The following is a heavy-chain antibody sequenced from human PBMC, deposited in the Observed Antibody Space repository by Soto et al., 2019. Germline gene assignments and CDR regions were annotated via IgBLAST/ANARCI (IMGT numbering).Heavy chain of an antibody. CDR1: GCNFSDYN. CDR3: TREGDGSGFFSDF. V-gene: IGHV3-48*01. D-gene: IGHD3-22*01. CDR2: ISGRSNTI. Sequence: GGSLRLPCVASGCNFSDYNINWVRQAPGKGLEWVSFISGRSNTIYYADSVKGRFTISRDNAKNSLYLLMNSLRAEDTAVYYCTREGDGSGFFSDFWGQGALVTVSS. J-gene: IGHJ4*02.